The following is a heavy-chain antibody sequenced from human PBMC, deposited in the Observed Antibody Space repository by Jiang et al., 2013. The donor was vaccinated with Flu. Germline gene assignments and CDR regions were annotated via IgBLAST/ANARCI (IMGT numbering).Heavy chain of an antibody. V-gene: IGHV3-33*01. J-gene: IGHJ1*01. Sequence: VQLVESGGGVVQPGRSLRLSCAASGFTFSSYGMHWVRQAPGKGLEWVAVIWYDGSNKYYADSVKGRFTISRDNSKNTLYLQMNSLRAEDTAVYYCAREEDGGNSGLSFQHWGQGTLVTVSS. CDR2: IWYDGSNK. CDR1: GFTFSSYG. D-gene: IGHD4-23*01. CDR3: AREEDGGNSGLSFQH.